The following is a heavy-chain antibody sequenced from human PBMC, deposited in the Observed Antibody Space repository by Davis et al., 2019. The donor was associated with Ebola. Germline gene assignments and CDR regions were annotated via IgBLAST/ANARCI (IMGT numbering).Heavy chain of an antibody. Sequence: GSLRLSCAVYGGSFSGYYWGWIRQPPGKGLEWIGSIYYSGSTYYNPSLKSRVTISVDTSKNQFSLKLSSVTAADTAVYYCARVVTMIVVTWGQGTLVTVSS. CDR1: GGSFSGYY. V-gene: IGHV4-34*01. CDR3: ARVVTMIVVT. CDR2: IYYSGST. D-gene: IGHD3-22*01. J-gene: IGHJ4*02.